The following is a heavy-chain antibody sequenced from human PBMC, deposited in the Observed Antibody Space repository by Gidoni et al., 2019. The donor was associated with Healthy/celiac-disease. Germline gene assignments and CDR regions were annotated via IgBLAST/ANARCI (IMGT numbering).Heavy chain of an antibody. Sequence: EVQLVESGGGLVQPGGSLRLSCAASGFPFSSYWMHWVRQAPGKGLVWVSRINSDGSSTSYADSVKGRFTISRDNAKNTLYLQMNSLRAEDTAVYYCAREKDCSGGSCYSDGAFDIWGQGTMVTVSS. CDR1: GFPFSSYW. D-gene: IGHD2-15*01. J-gene: IGHJ3*02. V-gene: IGHV3-74*01. CDR3: AREKDCSGGSCYSDGAFDI. CDR2: INSDGSST.